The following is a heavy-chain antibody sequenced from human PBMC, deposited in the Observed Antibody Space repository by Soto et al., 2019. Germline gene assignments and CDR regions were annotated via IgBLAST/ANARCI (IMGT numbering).Heavy chain of an antibody. V-gene: IGHV1-18*01. J-gene: IGHJ4*02. Sequence: QIQLVQSGAEVKKPGASVKVSCKASGYTFSSYHITWVRQAPGQGLEWMGWISAYNGNTNYAQNLQGRVTMTTDPSTSTAYMEVRSLRSDDTAVYYCARDLPPVDYWGQGTLVTVSS. CDR3: ARDLPPVDY. CDR2: ISAYNGNT. CDR1: GYTFSSYH.